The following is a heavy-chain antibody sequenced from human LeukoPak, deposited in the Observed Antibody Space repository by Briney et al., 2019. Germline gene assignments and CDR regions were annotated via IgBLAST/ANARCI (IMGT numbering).Heavy chain of an antibody. Sequence: PRGSLRLSCAVSGFTFSSYWMHWVRQAPGKGLVWVARINSDGRNTSYADSVKGRFTISRDNAKHTLYVQMNSLRAEGTAVYYCARDYYYYRDVWGKGTTVTVPS. J-gene: IGHJ6*03. CDR1: GFTFSSYW. CDR2: INSDGRNT. CDR3: ARDYYYYRDV. V-gene: IGHV3-74*01.